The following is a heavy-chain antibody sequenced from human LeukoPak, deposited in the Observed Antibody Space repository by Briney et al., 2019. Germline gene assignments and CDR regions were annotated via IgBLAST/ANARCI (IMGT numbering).Heavy chain of an antibody. Sequence: PGGSLRLSCAGSGFTFNGYSMNWVRQAPGKGLEWVSSISSSSSYIYYADSVKGRFTISRDNSNNMLYLQMNSLRAEDTAVYYCARPQGYYYDSSAFDYWGQGTLVTVSS. V-gene: IGHV3-21*01. CDR3: ARPQGYYYDSSAFDY. CDR2: ISSSSSYI. CDR1: GFTFNGYS. D-gene: IGHD3-22*01. J-gene: IGHJ4*02.